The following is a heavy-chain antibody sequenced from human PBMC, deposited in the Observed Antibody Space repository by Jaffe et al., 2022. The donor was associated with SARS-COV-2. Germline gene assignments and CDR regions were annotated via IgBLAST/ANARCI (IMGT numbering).Heavy chain of an antibody. CDR1: GFTFSSYG. D-gene: IGHD6-13*01. J-gene: IGHJ4*02. CDR3: AREVAAAGIGFDY. CDR2: IWYDGSNK. V-gene: IGHV3-33*01. Sequence: QVQLVESGGGVVQPGRSLRLSCAASGFTFSSYGMHWVRQAPGKGLEWVAVIWYDGSNKYYADSVKGRFTISRDNSKNTLYLQMNSLRAEDTAVYYCAREVAAAGIGFDYWGQGTLVTVSS.